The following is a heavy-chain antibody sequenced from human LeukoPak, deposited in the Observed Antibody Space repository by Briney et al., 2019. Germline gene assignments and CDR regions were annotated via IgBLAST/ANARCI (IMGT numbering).Heavy chain of an antibody. CDR3: ARDEFDGYNLGPSIY. Sequence: GGSLRLSCAASGFTFRNYAMHWVRQTPEKGLEWVAVISYDGVYKNYADSVKGRFTISRDDPKNTLYLQMNSLRTEDTGLYYCARDEFDGYNLGPSIYWGQGTLVTVSS. CDR2: ISYDGVYK. J-gene: IGHJ4*02. CDR1: GFTFRNYA. D-gene: IGHD5-24*01. V-gene: IGHV3-30*04.